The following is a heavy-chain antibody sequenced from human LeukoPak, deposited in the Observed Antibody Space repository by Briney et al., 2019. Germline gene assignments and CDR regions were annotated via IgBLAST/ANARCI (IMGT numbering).Heavy chain of an antibody. D-gene: IGHD2/OR15-2a*01. CDR2: VFYDGSNK. CDR3: ARDQAYYFSFADY. J-gene: IGHJ4*02. V-gene: IGHV3-33*01. Sequence: RRSLRLSCAASGFTVSNYGIRWVRQAPGKWREWVAVVFYDGSNKHYADFVKARFTISRDNSKNTRYLQMNNLRAEDTAVYYCARDQAYYFSFADYWGQGNLVTVSS. CDR1: GFTVSNYG.